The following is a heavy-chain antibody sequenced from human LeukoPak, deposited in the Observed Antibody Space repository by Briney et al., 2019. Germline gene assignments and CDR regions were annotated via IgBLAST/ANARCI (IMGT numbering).Heavy chain of an antibody. J-gene: IGHJ5*02. CDR1: GGSISSYY. Sequence: SETLSLTCTVSGGSISSYYWSWIRQPAGKGLEWIGRIYTSGSTNYNPSLKSRVTMSVDTSKNQFSLKLSSVTAADTAVYYCARGSRGYCSSTSCYTKVGWLDPWGQGTLVTVSS. CDR3: ARGSRGYCSSTSCYTKVGWLDP. CDR2: IYTSGST. D-gene: IGHD2-2*02. V-gene: IGHV4-4*07.